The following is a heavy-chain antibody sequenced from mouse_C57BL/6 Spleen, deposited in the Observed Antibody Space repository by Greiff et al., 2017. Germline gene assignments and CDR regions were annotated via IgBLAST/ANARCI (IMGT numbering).Heavy chain of an antibody. D-gene: IGHD3-3*01. CDR1: GYAFSSSW. J-gene: IGHJ4*01. CDR3: ARTGTDYAMDY. CDR2: IYPGDGDT. Sequence: QVQLQQSGPELVKPGASVKISCKASGYAFSSSWMNWVKQRPGKGLEWIGRIYPGDGDTNYNGKFKGKATLTADKSSSTAYMQLSSLTSEDSAVYLCARTGTDYAMDYWGQGTSVTVSS. V-gene: IGHV1-82*01.